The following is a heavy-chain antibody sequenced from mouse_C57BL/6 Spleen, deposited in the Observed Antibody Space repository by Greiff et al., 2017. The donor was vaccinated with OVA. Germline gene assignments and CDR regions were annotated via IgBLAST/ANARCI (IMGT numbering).Heavy chain of an antibody. D-gene: IGHD1-1*01. J-gene: IGHJ2*01. CDR1: GYAFSSSW. CDR3: APTTVVATDY. CDR2: IYPGDGDT. Sequence: QVQLQQSGPELVKPGASVKISCKASGYAFSSSWMNWVKQRPGKGLEWIGRIYPGDGDTNYNGMFKGKATLTADKSSSTAYMQLSSLTSEDSAVYFCAPTTVVATDYWGQGTTLTVSS. V-gene: IGHV1-82*01.